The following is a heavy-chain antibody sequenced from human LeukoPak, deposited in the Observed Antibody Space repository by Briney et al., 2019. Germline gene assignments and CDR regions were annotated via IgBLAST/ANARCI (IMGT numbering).Heavy chain of an antibody. V-gene: IGHV4-31*03. CDR2: IYYSGST. J-gene: IGHJ6*03. Sequence: SETLSLTCTVSGGSISSGGYFWSWIRQHPGKGLEWIGYIYYSGSTYYNPSLKSRVTISVDTSKNQFSLKLSSVTAADTAVYYCARESSSWYLDPGTYYYYMDVWGKGTTVTVSS. CDR1: GGSISSGGYF. CDR3: ARESSSWYLDPGTYYYYMDV. D-gene: IGHD6-13*01.